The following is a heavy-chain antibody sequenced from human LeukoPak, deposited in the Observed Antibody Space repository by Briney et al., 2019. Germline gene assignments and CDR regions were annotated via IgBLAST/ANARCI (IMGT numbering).Heavy chain of an antibody. Sequence: ASVKVSCKASGYTFTSYYMHWVRQAPGQGLEWMGIINPSGGSTSYAQKFQGRVTMTRDTSTSTVYMELSSLRSEDTAVHYCASKYCSSTSCYWNDAFDIWGQGTMVTVSS. J-gene: IGHJ3*02. D-gene: IGHD2-2*01. CDR2: INPSGGST. CDR3: ASKYCSSTSCYWNDAFDI. CDR1: GYTFTSYY. V-gene: IGHV1-46*01.